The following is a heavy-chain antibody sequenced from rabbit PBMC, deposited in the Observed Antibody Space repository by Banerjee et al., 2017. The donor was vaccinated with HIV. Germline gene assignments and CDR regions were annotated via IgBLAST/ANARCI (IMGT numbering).Heavy chain of an antibody. J-gene: IGHJ4*01. Sequence: QEQLEESGGGLVKPGGSLTLTCKASGFDFSSYYMSWVRQAPGKGLEWIGCIYTGSSGSTYYASWAKGRFTITKTSSTTVTLKMTSLTAADTATYFCARDLAGVIGWNFGLWGQGTLVTVS. V-gene: IGHV1S45*01. D-gene: IGHD4-1*01. CDR2: IYTGSSGST. CDR1: GFDFSSYYM. CDR3: ARDLAGVIGWNFGL.